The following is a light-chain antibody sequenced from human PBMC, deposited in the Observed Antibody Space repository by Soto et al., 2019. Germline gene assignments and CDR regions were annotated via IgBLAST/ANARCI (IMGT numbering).Light chain of an antibody. V-gene: IGLV8-61*01. CDR2: STN. CDR1: SGSVSTSYY. CDR3: VLYIGSGIRV. Sequence: QAVVTQEPSFSVSPGGTVTLTCGLSSGSVSTSYYPSWYQQTPGQAPRTLIYSTNTRSSGVPDRFSGSILGNKAALTITGGQADDESDYYCVLYIGSGIRVFGTGTKVTVL. J-gene: IGLJ1*01.